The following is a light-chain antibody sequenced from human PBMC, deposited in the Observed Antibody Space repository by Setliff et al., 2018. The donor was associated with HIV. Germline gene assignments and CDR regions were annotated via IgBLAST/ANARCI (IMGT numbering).Light chain of an antibody. CDR2: EVT. Sequence: QSALAQTASVSGSPGQSITMSCTGTSSDVGGYNYVSWYQHHPGKAPKLMIYEVTNRPSGVSSRFSGSKSGNTASLTIFGLQAEDEADYYCSSYTNSNSYVFGTGTKVTVL. V-gene: IGLV2-14*01. CDR3: SSYTNSNSYV. J-gene: IGLJ1*01. CDR1: SSDVGGYNY.